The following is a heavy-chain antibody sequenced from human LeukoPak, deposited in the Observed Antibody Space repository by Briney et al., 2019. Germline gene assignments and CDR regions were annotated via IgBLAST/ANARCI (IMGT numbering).Heavy chain of an antibody. Sequence: ASVKVSCKASGYTFTGYHMHWVRQAPGQGLEWMGWINPNSGGTNYAQKFQGRVTMTRDTSISTAYMELTRLRSDDTAVYYCARDRTTVTTGYYGMDVWGQGTTVTVSS. J-gene: IGHJ6*02. CDR2: INPNSGGT. CDR3: ARDRTTVTTGYYGMDV. V-gene: IGHV1-2*02. D-gene: IGHD4-17*01. CDR1: GYTFTGYH.